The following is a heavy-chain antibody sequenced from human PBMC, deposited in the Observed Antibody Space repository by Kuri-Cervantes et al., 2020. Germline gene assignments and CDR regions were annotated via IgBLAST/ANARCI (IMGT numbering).Heavy chain of an antibody. V-gene: IGHV3-9*01. Sequence: LSLTCAASGFTFDDYAMHWVRQAPGKGLEWVSGISWNSGSIGYADSVKSRFTISRDNSKNTLYLQMNSLRAEDTAVYYCARDRGYGSGSYRYHGMDVWGQGTTVTVSS. D-gene: IGHD3-10*01. CDR1: GFTFDDYA. CDR3: ARDRGYGSGSYRYHGMDV. CDR2: ISWNSGSI. J-gene: IGHJ6*02.